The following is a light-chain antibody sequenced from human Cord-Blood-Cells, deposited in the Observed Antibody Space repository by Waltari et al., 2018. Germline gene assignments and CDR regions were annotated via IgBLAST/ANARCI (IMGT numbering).Light chain of an antibody. Sequence: QSALTQPASVSGSPGQSITISCTGTSRDVGCYNLVPWYQQPPGKAPKLRIYEGSKRPSGVSNRFSGSKSGNTASLTISGLQAEDEADYYCCSYAGSSTVVFGGGTKLTVL. CDR2: EGS. CDR1: SRDVGCYNL. CDR3: CSYAGSSTVV. V-gene: IGLV2-23*01. J-gene: IGLJ2*01.